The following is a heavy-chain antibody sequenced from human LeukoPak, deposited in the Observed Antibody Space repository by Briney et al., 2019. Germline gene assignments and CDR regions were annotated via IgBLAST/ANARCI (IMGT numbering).Heavy chain of an antibody. Sequence: PSETLSLTCTVSGGSISSSSYYWGWIRQTPGKGLEWIGSMYYGGTTYYNPSLKSRVTISLDTSKNQISLKLSSVTAADTAVYYCARHRDYYDSNGYQTPYFDFWGQGTLVTVSS. CDR3: ARHRDYYDSNGYQTPYFDF. D-gene: IGHD3-22*01. CDR1: GGSISSSSYY. CDR2: MYYGGTT. V-gene: IGHV4-39*01. J-gene: IGHJ4*02.